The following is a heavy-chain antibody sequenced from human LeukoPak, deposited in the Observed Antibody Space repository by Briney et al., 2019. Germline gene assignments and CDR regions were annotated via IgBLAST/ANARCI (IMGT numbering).Heavy chain of an antibody. CDR1: GFTFSSYW. J-gene: IGHJ4*02. Sequence: GGSLRLSCAASGFTFSSYWMHWVRQAPGKGLVWVSRINSDGSTTNYADSVKGRFSISRDNAKNTLYLQMNSLRAEDTAMYYCARDCSRTTCYPFDYWGQGTLVAVSS. D-gene: IGHD2-2*01. V-gene: IGHV3-74*01. CDR3: ARDCSRTTCYPFDY. CDR2: INSDGSTT.